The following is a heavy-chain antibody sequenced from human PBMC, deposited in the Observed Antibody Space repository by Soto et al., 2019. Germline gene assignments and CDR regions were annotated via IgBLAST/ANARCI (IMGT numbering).Heavy chain of an antibody. CDR2: IYHSGST. J-gene: IGHJ4*02. CDR1: GASVTSDDYY. Sequence: SETLSLTCAVSGASVTSDDYYWSWIRQPPGKGLEWIGYIYHSGSTYYNPSLKSRVSISIGTSQNQFSLKLTSRTAADTAVYYCARDPIFYYASSGYGGSYFDYWGQGSRVTISS. V-gene: IGHV4-30-4*01. CDR3: ARDPIFYYASSGYGGSYFDY. D-gene: IGHD3-22*01.